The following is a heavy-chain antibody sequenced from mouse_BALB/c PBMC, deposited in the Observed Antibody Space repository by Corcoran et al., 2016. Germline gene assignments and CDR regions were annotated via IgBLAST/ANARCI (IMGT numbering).Heavy chain of an antibody. CDR1: GYTFTNYG. J-gene: IGHJ1*01. V-gene: IGHV9-1*02. Sequence: QIQLVQSGPELKKPGETVKLSCKAFGYTFTNYGMNWVKQAPGKGLKWMGWINTYTGEPTYADDFKGRFAFSLETSASTAYLQINNLKNEDMATYFCARPTMITTGYFDVWGAGTTVTVSS. D-gene: IGHD2-4*01. CDR3: ARPTMITTGYFDV. CDR2: INTYTGEP.